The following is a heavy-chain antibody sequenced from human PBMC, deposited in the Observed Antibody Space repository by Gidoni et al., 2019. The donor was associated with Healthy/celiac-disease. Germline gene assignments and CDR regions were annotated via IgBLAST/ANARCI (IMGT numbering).Heavy chain of an antibody. CDR2: IYHSGST. Sequence: QVQLQESGPGLVKPAGTLSLTGAVRGGAISSSNWWSLVRQPPGKGLEWIGEIYHSGSTNYNPSLKSRVTISVDKSKNQFSLKLSSVTAADTAVYYCARDGRPTGRKGFDYWGQGPLVTVSS. CDR3: ARDGRPTGRKGFDY. D-gene: IGHD1-1*01. CDR1: GGAISSSNW. V-gene: IGHV4-4*02. J-gene: IGHJ4*02.